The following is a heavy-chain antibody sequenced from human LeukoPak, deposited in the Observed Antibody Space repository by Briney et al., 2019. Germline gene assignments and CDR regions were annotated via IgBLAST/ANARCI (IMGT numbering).Heavy chain of an antibody. CDR2: IYYSGST. CDR1: GGSISSYY. J-gene: IGHJ4*02. D-gene: IGHD1-26*01. Sequence: PSETLSLTCTVSGGSISSYYWSWIRQPPGKGLEWIGYIYYSGSTNYNPSLKSRVTISVDTSKNQFSLKLSSVTAADTAVYYCARDRRVGATVWGQGTLVTVSS. CDR3: ARDRRVGATV. V-gene: IGHV4-59*01.